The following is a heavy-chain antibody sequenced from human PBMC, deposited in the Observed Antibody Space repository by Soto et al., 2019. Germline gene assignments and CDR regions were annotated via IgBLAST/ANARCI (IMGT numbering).Heavy chain of an antibody. D-gene: IGHD3-10*01. CDR3: STGFWENGESY. J-gene: IGHJ4*02. CDR1: GFTFSNVW. CDR2: TKNKAEGGAT. V-gene: IGHV3-15*01. Sequence: EVQLVESGGGLVKPGGSLRLSCAASGFTFSNVWMSWVRQAPGKGLEWVGRTKNKAEGGATDYSATVKGRFTFSRDDSINTLYLHMNTLKTDDTAVYYCSTGFWENGESYWGQGTLVTVSS.